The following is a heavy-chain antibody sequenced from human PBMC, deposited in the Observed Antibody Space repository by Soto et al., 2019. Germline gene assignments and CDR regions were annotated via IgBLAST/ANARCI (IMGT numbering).Heavy chain of an antibody. CDR3: ARPGRDYWTGCYYFDR. CDR1: EFDFSRNG. Sequence: QVQLVQSGGGVVQPGRSLRLSCAASEFDFSRNGMHWIRQAPGKGLEWVAVISYDGSITYYADSVKGRFTISRDNSKNTLYLQMNSLRAEDTAVYYCARPGRDYWTGCYYFDRWGQGTLVSVSS. V-gene: IGHV3-30*03. D-gene: IGHD3-3*01. CDR2: ISYDGSIT. J-gene: IGHJ4*02.